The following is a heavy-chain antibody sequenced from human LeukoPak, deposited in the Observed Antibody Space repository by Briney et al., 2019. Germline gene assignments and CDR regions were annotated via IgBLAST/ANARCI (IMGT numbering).Heavy chain of an antibody. CDR1: GFTFRCYA. J-gene: IGHJ5*01. CDR3: ARRESYSNGFVS. D-gene: IGHD2-21*01. CDR2: ISYGGSNK. Sequence: TGGAPRLSCAASGFTFRCYAMHWVRQAPGTGLERVAVISYGGSNKYYADSVKGRFTISRDNSKNTLYLQMNSLRAEDTAVYYCARRESYSNGFVSWGQGTLVTVSS. V-gene: IGHV3-30-3*01.